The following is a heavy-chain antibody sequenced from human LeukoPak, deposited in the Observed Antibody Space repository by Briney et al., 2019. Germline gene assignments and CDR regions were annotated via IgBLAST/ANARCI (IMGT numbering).Heavy chain of an antibody. J-gene: IGHJ4*02. Sequence: SETLSLTCTVSGGSISSSFYYWGWLRQPPGKGLEWIVSTYYSGTTYYKPSLKSRVSVSVDTSKNQLSLNLTSVTAADTALYYCARHGYYYYTSGYFGYWGQGILVTVSS. CDR2: TYYSGTT. D-gene: IGHD3-22*01. CDR1: GGSISSSFYY. CDR3: ARHGYYYYTSGYFGY. V-gene: IGHV4-39*01.